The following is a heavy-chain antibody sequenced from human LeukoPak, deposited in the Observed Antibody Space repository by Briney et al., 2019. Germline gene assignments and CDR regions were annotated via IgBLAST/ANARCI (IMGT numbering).Heavy chain of an antibody. CDR3: ARGYCSSTSCPMIEYFQH. CDR2: ISGRSDNT. CDR1: GFIFSNYA. J-gene: IGHJ1*01. V-gene: IGHV3-23*01. D-gene: IGHD2-2*01. Sequence: GGSLRLSCAASGFIFSNYAMYWVRQAPGKGLEWVSAISGRSDNTYYADSVKGRFTLSRDSSKNTLYLQMNSLRAEDTAVYYCARGYCSSTSCPMIEYFQHWGQGTLVTVSS.